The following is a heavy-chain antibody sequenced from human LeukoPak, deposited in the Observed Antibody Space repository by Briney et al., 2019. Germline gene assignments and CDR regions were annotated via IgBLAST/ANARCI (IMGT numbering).Heavy chain of an antibody. Sequence: ASVKVSCKASGYTFTGYYMHWVRQAPGQGLEWMGWINPNSGGTNYAQKFQGRVTMTRDTSISTAYMELSRPRSDDTAVYYCARVADYYDSSGYYTYWGQGTLVTVSS. CDR1: GYTFTGYY. V-gene: IGHV1-2*02. CDR3: ARVADYYDSSGYYTY. J-gene: IGHJ4*02. CDR2: INPNSGGT. D-gene: IGHD3-22*01.